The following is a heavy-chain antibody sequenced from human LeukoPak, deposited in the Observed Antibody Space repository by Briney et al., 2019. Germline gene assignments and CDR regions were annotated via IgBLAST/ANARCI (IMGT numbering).Heavy chain of an antibody. D-gene: IGHD1-26*01. CDR2: ISYDGSNK. Sequence: PGESLRLSCAASGFTFSSYGMHWVRQAPGKGLEWVAVISYDGSNKYYADSVKGRFTISRDNSKNTLYLQMNSLRAEDTAVYYCAKDVGAPGYRGQGTLVTVSS. J-gene: IGHJ4*02. CDR1: GFTFSSYG. CDR3: AKDVGAPGY. V-gene: IGHV3-30*18.